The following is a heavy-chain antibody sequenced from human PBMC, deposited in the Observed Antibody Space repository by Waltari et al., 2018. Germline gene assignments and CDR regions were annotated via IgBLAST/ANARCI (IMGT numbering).Heavy chain of an antibody. D-gene: IGHD2-2*01. CDR3: ARDSFDCSSTSCYERNAFDI. CDR2: IYYSGST. Sequence: QVQLQESGPGLVKPSETLSLTCTVSGGSISSYYWSWIRQPPGKGLEWIGYIYYSGSTNYNPPLKSRVTISVDTSKNQFSLKLSSVTAADTAVYYCARDSFDCSSTSCYERNAFDIWGQGTMVTVSS. V-gene: IGHV4-59*01. CDR1: GGSISSYY. J-gene: IGHJ3*02.